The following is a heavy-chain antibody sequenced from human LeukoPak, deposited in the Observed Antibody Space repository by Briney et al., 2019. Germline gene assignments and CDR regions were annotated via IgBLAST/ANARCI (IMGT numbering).Heavy chain of an antibody. V-gene: IGHV4-34*01. D-gene: IGHD3-10*01. CDR2: INHSGST. CDR3: AGEKPLWSMVRGVTGSFDL. J-gene: IGHJ2*01. CDR1: GGSFSGYY. Sequence: SETLSLTCAVYGGSFSGYYWSWIRQPPGKGLEWIGEINHSGSTNYNPSLKSRVTISVDTSKNQFSLKLSSVTAADTAVYYCAGEKPLWSMVRGVTGSFDLWGRGTLVTVSS.